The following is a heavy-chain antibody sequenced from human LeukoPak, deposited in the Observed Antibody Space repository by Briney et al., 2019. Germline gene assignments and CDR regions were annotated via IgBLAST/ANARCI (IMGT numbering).Heavy chain of an antibody. CDR2: IYNSGST. CDR1: GGSISSGGYY. D-gene: IGHD5-18*01. CDR3: AGEVDTAVY. Sequence: TLSLTCTVSGGSISSGGYYWSWVRQHPGKGLEWIGHIYNSGSTSYSPSLKSRVTISVDTSKNQFSLKLSSVTAADTAVYYCAGEVDTAVYWGQGTLVTVSS. V-gene: IGHV4-31*03. J-gene: IGHJ4*02.